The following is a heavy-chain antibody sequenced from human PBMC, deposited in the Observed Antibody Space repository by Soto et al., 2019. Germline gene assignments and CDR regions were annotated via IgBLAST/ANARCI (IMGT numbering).Heavy chain of an antibody. CDR2: ISAYNGNT. V-gene: IGHV1-18*01. Sequence: ASVKVSCKASGYTFTSYGISWVRQAPGQGLEWMGWISAYNGNTNYAQKLQGRVTMTTDTSTSTAYMELRSLRSDDTAVYYCARDRYDFWSGLGDAFDIWGQGTMGTVSS. J-gene: IGHJ3*02. CDR3: ARDRYDFWSGLGDAFDI. D-gene: IGHD3-3*01. CDR1: GYTFTSYG.